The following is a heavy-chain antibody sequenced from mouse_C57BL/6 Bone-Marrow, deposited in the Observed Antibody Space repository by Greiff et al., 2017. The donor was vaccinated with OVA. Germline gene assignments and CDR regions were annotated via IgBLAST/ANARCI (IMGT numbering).Heavy chain of an antibody. Sequence: QVQLQQPGAELVKPGASVKLSCKASGYTFTSYWMQWVKQRPGQGLEWIGEIDPSDSYTNYNQKFKGKATLTVDTSSSTAYMQLSSLTSEDSAVYYCAREDSSGYEVYFDYWGQGTTLTVS. V-gene: IGHV1-50*01. CDR2: IDPSDSYT. CDR1: GYTFTSYW. J-gene: IGHJ2*01. CDR3: AREDSSGYEVYFDY. D-gene: IGHD3-2*02.